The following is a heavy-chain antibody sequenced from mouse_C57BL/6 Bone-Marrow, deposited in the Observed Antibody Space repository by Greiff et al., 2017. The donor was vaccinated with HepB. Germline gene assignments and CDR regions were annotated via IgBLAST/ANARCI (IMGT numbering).Heavy chain of an antibody. J-gene: IGHJ4*01. CDR2: IYPGSGST. CDR3: ARRGGITKAYYYAMDY. CDR1: GYTFTSYW. D-gene: IGHD1-2*01. V-gene: IGHV1-55*01. Sequence: QVQLQQLGAELVKPGASVKMSCKASGYTFTSYWITWVKQRPGQGLEWIGDIYPGSGSTNYNEKFKSKATLTVDTSSSTAYMQLSSLTSEDSAVYYCARRGGITKAYYYAMDYWGQGTSVTVSS.